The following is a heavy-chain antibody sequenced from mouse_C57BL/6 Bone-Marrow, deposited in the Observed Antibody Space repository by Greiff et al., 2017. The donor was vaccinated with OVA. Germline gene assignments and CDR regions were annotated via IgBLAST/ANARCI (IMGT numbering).Heavy chain of an antibody. CDR1: GYSITSGYD. V-gene: IGHV3-1*01. D-gene: IGHD3-2*02. CDR3: ARVDSSGYWFAY. Sequence: DVKLQESGPGMVKPSQSLSLTCTVTGYSITSGYDWHWIRHFPGNKLEWMGYISYSGSTNYNPSLKSRISITHDTAKNHFFLKLNSVTTEDTATYYCARVDSSGYWFAYWGQGTLVTVSA. CDR2: ISYSGST. J-gene: IGHJ3*01.